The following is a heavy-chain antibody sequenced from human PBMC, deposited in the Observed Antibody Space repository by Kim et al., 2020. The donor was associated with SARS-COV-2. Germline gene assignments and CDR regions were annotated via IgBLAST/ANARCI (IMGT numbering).Heavy chain of an antibody. D-gene: IGHD6-19*01. J-gene: IGHJ5*02. CDR2: IYYSGST. CDR1: GGSISSYY. V-gene: IGHV4-59*01. CDR3: ARGEWLSPNWFDP. Sequence: SETLSLTCTVSGGSISSYYWSWIRQPPGKGLEWIGYIYYSGSTNYNPSLKSRVTISVDTSKNQFSLKLSSVTAADTAVYYCARGEWLSPNWFDPWGQGT.